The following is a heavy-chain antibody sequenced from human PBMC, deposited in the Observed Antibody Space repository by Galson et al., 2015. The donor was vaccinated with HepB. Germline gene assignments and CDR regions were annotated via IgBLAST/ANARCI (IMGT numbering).Heavy chain of an antibody. CDR3: TTGFDY. CDR1: GFTLKDAW. J-gene: IGHJ4*02. CDR2: IKRIIDGATI. V-gene: IGHV3-15*01. Sequence: SLRLSCAAYGFTLKDAWITWVRQTPGKGLEWLGHIKRIIDGATIDYAAPVQGRFVLSRDDSQNRASLEMNSLKIDDTGVYYCTTGFDYWGQGTLVTVSS.